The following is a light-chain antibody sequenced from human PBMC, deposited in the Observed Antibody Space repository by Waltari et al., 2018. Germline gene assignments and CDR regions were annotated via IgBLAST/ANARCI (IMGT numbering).Light chain of an antibody. CDR2: DVS. V-gene: IGLV2-14*03. CDR1: SSDVGGYDY. CDR3: SSYTSTSTLV. Sequence: QSALTQPASVSGSPGQSIPISCTGTSSDVGGYDYVSWYQHHPAQAPQLLIFDVSYRPSGVSTRFSGSKSGNTASLTISGLQAEDEADYSCSSYTSTSTLVFGSGTKVTVL. J-gene: IGLJ1*01.